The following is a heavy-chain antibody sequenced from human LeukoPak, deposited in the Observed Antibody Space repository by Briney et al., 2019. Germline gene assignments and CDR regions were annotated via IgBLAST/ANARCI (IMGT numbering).Heavy chain of an antibody. CDR3: ASNTPNCSSTSCYRYYYYYMDV. V-gene: IGHV4-59*01. CDR2: IYYSGST. Sequence: SETLSLTCTVSGGSISSYYWSWIRQPPGKGLEWIGYIYYSGSTNYNPSLKSRVTISVDTSKNQFSLKLSSVTAADTAVYYCASNTPNCSSTSCYRYYYYYMDVWGKGTTVTVSS. D-gene: IGHD2-2*01. CDR1: GGSISSYY. J-gene: IGHJ6*03.